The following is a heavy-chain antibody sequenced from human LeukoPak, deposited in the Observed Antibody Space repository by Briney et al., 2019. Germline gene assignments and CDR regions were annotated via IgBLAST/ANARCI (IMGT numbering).Heavy chain of an antibody. Sequence: GGSLRLSCAASGFTFSSYAMSWVRQAPGKGLEWVSAISGSGGSTYYADSVKGRFTISRDNSKNTLYLQMNSLRAEDTAVYYCAKVLKGGYDGSGIDVFDIWGQGTMVTVSS. CDR1: GFTFSSYA. CDR3: AKVLKGGYDGSGIDVFDI. V-gene: IGHV3-23*01. D-gene: IGHD3-22*01. CDR2: ISGSGGST. J-gene: IGHJ3*02.